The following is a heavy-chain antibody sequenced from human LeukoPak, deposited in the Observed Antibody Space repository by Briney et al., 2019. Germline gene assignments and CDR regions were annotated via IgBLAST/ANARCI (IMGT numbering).Heavy chain of an antibody. D-gene: IGHD3-10*01. J-gene: IGHJ1*01. CDR1: GFTFSSYW. CDR2: IKQDGSEK. CDR3: VRDGAVVTSGNYPWRYFQH. Sequence: GGSLRLSCTASGFTFSSYWMSWVRQAPGKGLEWVANIKQDGSEKYYVDSVKGRFTVSRDNAKNSLYLQMNTPRAEDTAVYYCVRDGAVVTSGNYPWRYFQHWGQGTLVTVSS. V-gene: IGHV3-7*01.